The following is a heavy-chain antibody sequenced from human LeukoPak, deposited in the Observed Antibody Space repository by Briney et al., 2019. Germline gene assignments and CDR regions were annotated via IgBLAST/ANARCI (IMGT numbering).Heavy chain of an antibody. D-gene: IGHD6-13*01. Sequence: SETLSLTCTVSGGSISSYYWSWIRQPPGKGLEWIGYIYYSGSTYYNPSLKSRVTISVDTSKNQFSLKLSSVTAADTAVYYCAREGQKIAAAYFDYWGQGTLVTVSS. J-gene: IGHJ4*02. CDR1: GGSISSYY. V-gene: IGHV4-59*12. CDR2: IYYSGST. CDR3: AREGQKIAAAYFDY.